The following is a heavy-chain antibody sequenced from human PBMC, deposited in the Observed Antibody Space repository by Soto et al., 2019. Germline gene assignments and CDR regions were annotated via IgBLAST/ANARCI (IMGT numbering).Heavy chain of an antibody. V-gene: IGHV1-18*01. CDR3: ARDPVLRFLEWPTHYGMDV. CDR2: ISAYNGNT. J-gene: IGHJ6*02. D-gene: IGHD3-3*01. Sequence: GASVKVSCKASGYTFTSYGISWVRQAPGQGLEWMGWISAYNGNTNYAQKLQGRVTMTTDTSTSTAYMELRSLRSDDTAVYYCARDPVLRFLEWPTHYGMDVWGQGTTVTVSS. CDR1: GYTFTSYG.